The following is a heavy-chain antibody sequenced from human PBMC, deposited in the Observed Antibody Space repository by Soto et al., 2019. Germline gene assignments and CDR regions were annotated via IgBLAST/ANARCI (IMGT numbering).Heavy chain of an antibody. D-gene: IGHD6-19*01. CDR3: ARFLRRDPGLAGYFDY. CDR1: GGTFSSYT. Sequence: SVKVSCKASGGTFSSYTISWVRQAPGQGLEWMGRIIPILGIANYAQKFQGRVTITADKSTSTAYMELSSLRSEDTAVYYCARFLRRDPGLAGYFDYWGQGTLVTGSS. CDR2: IIPILGIA. J-gene: IGHJ4*02. V-gene: IGHV1-69*02.